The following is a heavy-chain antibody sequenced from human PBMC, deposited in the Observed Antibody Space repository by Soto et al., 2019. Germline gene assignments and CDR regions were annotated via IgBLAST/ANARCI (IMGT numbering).Heavy chain of an antibody. CDR2: IYSGGST. D-gene: IGHD6-13*01. Sequence: GGSLRLSCAASGFTVSSNYMSWVRQAPGKGLEWVSVIYSGGSTYYADSVKGRFTISRHNSKNTLYLQMNSLRAEDTAVYYCAREYGGIAAAANDYYYYYMDVWGKGTTVTVSS. J-gene: IGHJ6*03. CDR3: AREYGGIAAAANDYYYYYMDV. V-gene: IGHV3-53*04. CDR1: GFTVSSNY.